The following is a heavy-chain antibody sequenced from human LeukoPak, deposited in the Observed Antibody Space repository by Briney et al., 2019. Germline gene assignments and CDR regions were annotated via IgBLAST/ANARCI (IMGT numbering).Heavy chain of an antibody. V-gene: IGHV3-7*01. CDR3: AREDNYYDSSGYQNLDY. CDR2: IKQDGSEK. D-gene: IGHD3-22*01. CDR1: GFTFSSYW. Sequence: GGSLRLSCAASGFTFSSYWMSWVRQAPGKGLEWVANIKQDGSEKYYVDSVKGRSTISRDNAKNSLYLQMNSLRAEDTAVYYCAREDNYYDSSGYQNLDYWGQGTLVTVSS. J-gene: IGHJ4*02.